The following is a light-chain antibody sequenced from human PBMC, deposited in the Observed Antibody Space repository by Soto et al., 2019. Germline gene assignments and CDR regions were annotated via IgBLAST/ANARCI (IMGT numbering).Light chain of an antibody. V-gene: IGKV3-15*01. CDR3: QQYNNWPRT. CDR1: QSVGSH. J-gene: IGKJ1*01. CDR2: EAS. Sequence: EIIMTQSPATLSVSPGERATLSCRASQSVGSHLAWYQQKPGQAPRLLIYEASTRANAIPARFSGFGSGTEFTLTISSLQSEDFADYYCQQYNNWPRTFGHGTKVDIK.